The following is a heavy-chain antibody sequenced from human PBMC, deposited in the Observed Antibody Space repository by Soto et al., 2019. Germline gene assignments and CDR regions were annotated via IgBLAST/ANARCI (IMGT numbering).Heavy chain of an antibody. Sequence: DVHLVESGGGLVQPGGSLRLSCAASGFMLSSYDMQWVRQGPGKGLEWVSGIGPAGDTYYAGSVKGRFTISRENAKNSLYLQMTSLRAEDTAVYYCARDWYYCSGTYNYYGMDVWGQGTTVTVSS. CDR3: ARDWYYCSGTYNYYGMDV. CDR2: IGPAGDT. D-gene: IGHD3-10*01. V-gene: IGHV3-13*01. J-gene: IGHJ6*02. CDR1: GFMLSSYD.